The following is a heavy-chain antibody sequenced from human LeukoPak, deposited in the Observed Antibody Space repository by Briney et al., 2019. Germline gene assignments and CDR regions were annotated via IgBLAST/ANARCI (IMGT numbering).Heavy chain of an antibody. Sequence: GGSLRLSCAASGFTFSSYGMHWVRQAPGKGLEWVAVISYDGSDKHYADSVKGRFTISRDNSKYTLYLQMNSLRAEDTAVYYCAKDRWLAGTWGQGTLVNVSS. CDR2: ISYDGSDK. D-gene: IGHD6-19*01. J-gene: IGHJ5*02. CDR3: AKDRWLAGT. V-gene: IGHV3-30*18. CDR1: GFTFSSYG.